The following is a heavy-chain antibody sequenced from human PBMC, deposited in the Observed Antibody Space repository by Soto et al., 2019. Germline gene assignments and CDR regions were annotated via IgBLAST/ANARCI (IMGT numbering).Heavy chain of an antibody. J-gene: IGHJ4*02. CDR1: GFTVSSNY. CDR3: ARERGYSGYDTSQYFDY. CDR2: IYSGGST. V-gene: IGHV3-66*01. Sequence: GGSLRLSCAASGFTVSSNYMSWVRQAPGKGLEWVSVIYSGGSTYYADSVKGRFTISRDNSKNTLYLQMNSLRAEDTAVYYCARERGYSGYDTSQYFDYWGQGTLVTVSS. D-gene: IGHD5-12*01.